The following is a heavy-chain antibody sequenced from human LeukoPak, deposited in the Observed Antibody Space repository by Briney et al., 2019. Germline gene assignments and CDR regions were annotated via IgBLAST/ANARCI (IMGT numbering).Heavy chain of an antibody. CDR1: GDSVSSNSAA. Sequence: SQTLSLTCAISGDSVSSNSAAWNWIRQSPSRGLEWLGRTYYRSKWYNDYAVSVKSRITINPDTSKNQFSLQLSSVTAADTAVYYCARHGGGITIFGVVYDAFDIWGQGTMVTVSS. CDR3: ARHGGGITIFGVVYDAFDI. J-gene: IGHJ3*02. CDR2: TYYRSKWYN. D-gene: IGHD3-3*01. V-gene: IGHV6-1*01.